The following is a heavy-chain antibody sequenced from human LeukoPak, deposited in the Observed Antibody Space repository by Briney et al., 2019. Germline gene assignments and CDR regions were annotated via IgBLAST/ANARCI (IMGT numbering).Heavy chain of an antibody. Sequence: GESLKISCKGSGSSFTSYWIGWVRQMPGKGLEWMGIIYPGDSDTRYSPSFQGQVTISADKSISTAYLQWSSLKASDTAMYYCARRSNYGPKRAYYYGMDVWGQGTTVTVSS. V-gene: IGHV5-51*01. CDR3: ARRSNYGPKRAYYYGMDV. CDR2: IYPGDSDT. CDR1: GSSFTSYW. D-gene: IGHD4-11*01. J-gene: IGHJ6*02.